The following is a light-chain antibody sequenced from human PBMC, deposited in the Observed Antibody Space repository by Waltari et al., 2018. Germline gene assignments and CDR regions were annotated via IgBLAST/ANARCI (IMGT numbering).Light chain of an antibody. CDR2: YDR. CDR3: QVWNSSSDHLVV. Sequence: SYVVTQPPSVSLAPGKTATITCGGNNIGGHSVHWYQQRPGQAPVLVMFYDRDRPSVIPERFSGSNSGNTATLTISGVEDGDEADYYCQVWNSSSDHLVVFGGGTKLTVL. V-gene: IGLV3-21*04. J-gene: IGLJ2*01. CDR1: NIGGHS.